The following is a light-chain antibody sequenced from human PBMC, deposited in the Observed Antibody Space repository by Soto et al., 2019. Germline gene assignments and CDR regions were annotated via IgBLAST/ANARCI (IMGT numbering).Light chain of an antibody. CDR3: QQYNNWPRT. Sequence: EIVMTQSPATLSVSPGERATLSCRASQSVSSNLDWYQQKPGQAPRLLIYGASTRATGIPARFSASGSGTEFTLTISSLQSEDFAVYYCQQYNNWPRTFGQGTKVEIK. V-gene: IGKV3-15*01. CDR2: GAS. J-gene: IGKJ1*01. CDR1: QSVSSN.